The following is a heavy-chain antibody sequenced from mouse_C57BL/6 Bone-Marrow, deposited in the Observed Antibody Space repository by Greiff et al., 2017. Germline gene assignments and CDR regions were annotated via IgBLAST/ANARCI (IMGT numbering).Heavy chain of an antibody. D-gene: IGHD1-1*01. V-gene: IGHV1-39*01. CDR1: GYSFTDYN. CDR3: ARLTTVVATDYAMDY. J-gene: IGHJ4*01. Sequence: EVQVVESGPELVKPGASVKISCKASGYSFTDYNMNWVKQSNGKSLEWIGVINPNYGTTSYNQKFKGKATLTVDQSSSTAYMQLNSLTSEDSAVYYCARLTTVVATDYAMDYWGQGTSVTVSS. CDR2: INPNYGTT.